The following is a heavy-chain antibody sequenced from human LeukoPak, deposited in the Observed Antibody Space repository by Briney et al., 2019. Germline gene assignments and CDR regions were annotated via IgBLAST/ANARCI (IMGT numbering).Heavy chain of an antibody. CDR3: ARAYSSSWYFNWFDP. CDR1: GDSISSSNSY. Sequence: PSETLSLTCTVSGDSISSSNSYWGWIRQPPGKGLEWIGSIYYSGNTYYNASLKSRVSISVDTSKNQFSLSLTSVTAADTAVYYCARAYSSSWYFNWFDPWGQGTLVTVSS. J-gene: IGHJ5*02. V-gene: IGHV4-39*01. D-gene: IGHD6-13*01. CDR2: IYYSGNT.